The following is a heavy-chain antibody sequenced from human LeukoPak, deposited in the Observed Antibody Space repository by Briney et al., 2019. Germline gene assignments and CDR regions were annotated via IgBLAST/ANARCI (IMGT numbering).Heavy chain of an antibody. V-gene: IGHV3-21*01. CDR3: ARAEATAGTDWYFDL. D-gene: IGHD6-13*01. CDR1: GFTFSTYS. CDR2: ISSAGTYI. J-gene: IGHJ2*01. Sequence: GGSLRLSCAASGFTFSTYSMNWVRQAPGKGLEWVSSISSAGTYIYYADSVKGRFTISRDNAKNSPYLQMNSLSAEDTAVYYCARAEATAGTDWYFDLWGRGTLVTASS.